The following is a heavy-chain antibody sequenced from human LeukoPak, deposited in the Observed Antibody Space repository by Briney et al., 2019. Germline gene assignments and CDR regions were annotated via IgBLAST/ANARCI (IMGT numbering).Heavy chain of an antibody. J-gene: IGHJ4*02. D-gene: IGHD6-19*01. Sequence: GASVKVSCKASGYTFTGYYMHWVRQAPGQGLEWMGWINPNSGGTNYAQKFQGGVTMTRDTSISTAYMELSRLRSDDTAVYYCARVAGSSGCFDYWGQGTLVTVSS. CDR2: INPNSGGT. CDR1: GYTFTGYY. V-gene: IGHV1-2*02. CDR3: ARVAGSSGCFDY.